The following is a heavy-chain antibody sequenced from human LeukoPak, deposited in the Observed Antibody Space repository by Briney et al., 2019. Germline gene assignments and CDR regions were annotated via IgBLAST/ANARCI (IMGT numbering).Heavy chain of an antibody. CDR1: GFTFNYYA. CDR3: ARHASFIPY. CDR2: ISDNEGST. D-gene: IGHD2-2*01. Sequence: EGSLRLSCAASGFTFNYYAMSWVRQAPGKGLEWVSGISDNEGSTYCTDSVKGRFTISRDNTKNTVYLQMNNLRPDDTAVYFCARHASFIPYWGQGTLVTVSS. J-gene: IGHJ4*02. V-gene: IGHV3-23*01.